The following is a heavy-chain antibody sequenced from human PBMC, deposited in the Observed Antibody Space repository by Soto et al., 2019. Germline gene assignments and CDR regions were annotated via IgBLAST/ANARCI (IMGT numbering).Heavy chain of an antibody. CDR2: SKARNGNT. Sequence: ASVKIFYTASRYTFTSYYMHWAPQSPGQTPECMGRSKARNGNTKYSLKFQCRVSITRDTSVSTGYMEMISLRSEDRAVYYCAGVSLSHYDDSSGYYYAGAFDIWGQGIMVTV. V-gene: IGHV1-3*01. CDR1: RYTFTSYY. J-gene: IGHJ3*02. D-gene: IGHD3-22*01. CDR3: AGVSLSHYDDSSGYYYAGAFDI.